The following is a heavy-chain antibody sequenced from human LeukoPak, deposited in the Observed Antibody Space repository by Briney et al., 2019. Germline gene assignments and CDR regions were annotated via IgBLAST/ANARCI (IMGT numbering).Heavy chain of an antibody. CDR1: GGSISSGGYS. D-gene: IGHD4-23*01. CDR2: IYYSGST. V-gene: IGHV4-30-2*05. J-gene: IGHJ4*02. Sequence: PSQTLSLTCAVSGGSISSGGYSWSWIRQPPGKGLEWIGYIYYSGSTYYNPSLKSRVTISVDTSKNQFSLKLSSVTAADTAVYYCARDLLNEGNHLDYGGQGSLVT. CDR3: ARDLLNEGNHLDY.